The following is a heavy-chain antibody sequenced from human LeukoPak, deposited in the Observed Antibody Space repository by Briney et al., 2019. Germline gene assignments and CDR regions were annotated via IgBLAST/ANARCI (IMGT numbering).Heavy chain of an antibody. CDR2: IREDGSET. CDR3: VRSSDMTGDLHDAFDI. CDR1: GFTFSDYY. D-gene: IGHD7-27*01. J-gene: IGHJ3*02. V-gene: IGHV3-7*01. Sequence: PGGSLRLSCAASGFTFSDYYMSWIRQAPGKGLEWVASIREDGSETYLADSVRGRFTFSRDNAKNSLYLQMSSPRAEDTAVYYCVRSSDMTGDLHDAFDIWGRGTLVTVSS.